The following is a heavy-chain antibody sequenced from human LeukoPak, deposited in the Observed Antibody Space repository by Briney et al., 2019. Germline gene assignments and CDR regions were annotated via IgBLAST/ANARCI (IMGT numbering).Heavy chain of an antibody. V-gene: IGHV1-69*04. Sequence: SVKVSCKASGGTFSSYAISWVRQAPGQGLEWMGRIIPILGIANYAQKFQGRVTITADKSTSTAYMELSSLRSEDTAVYYCAREGGSGSLDYWGQGTLVTVSS. D-gene: IGHD3-10*01. CDR2: IIPILGIA. CDR1: GGTFSSYA. CDR3: AREGGSGSLDY. J-gene: IGHJ4*02.